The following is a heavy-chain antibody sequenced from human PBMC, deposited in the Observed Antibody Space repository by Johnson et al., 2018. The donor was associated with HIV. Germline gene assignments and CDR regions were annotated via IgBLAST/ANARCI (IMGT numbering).Heavy chain of an antibody. J-gene: IGHJ3*02. CDR2: ISGSGGST. Sequence: VQLVESGGGVVQPGRSLRLSCAASGFTVSSNYMSWVRQAPGKGLEWVSAISGSGGSTYYADSVKGRFTISRDNSKNTLYLQMNSLRAEDTAVYYCAKDYRDGYNRGWAFDIWGQGTMVTVSS. CDR1: GFTVSSNY. CDR3: AKDYRDGYNRGWAFDI. D-gene: IGHD5-24*01. V-gene: IGHV3-23*04.